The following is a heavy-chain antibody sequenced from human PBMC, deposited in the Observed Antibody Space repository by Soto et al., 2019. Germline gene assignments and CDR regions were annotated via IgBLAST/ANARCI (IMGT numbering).Heavy chain of an antibody. CDR2: IYSTYTT. J-gene: IGHJ6*03. CDR3: AIDRYSSHPYYYMDV. CDR1: GISVSGNY. V-gene: IGHV3-66*01. D-gene: IGHD4-4*01. Sequence: PGGSLRLSCAASGISVSGNYMSWVRQAPGRGLEWVSIIYSTYTTYYADSVKGRFTISRDNSKNTVFLQMDSLRAEDTAVYYCAIDRYSSHPYYYMDVWGKGTTVTVSS.